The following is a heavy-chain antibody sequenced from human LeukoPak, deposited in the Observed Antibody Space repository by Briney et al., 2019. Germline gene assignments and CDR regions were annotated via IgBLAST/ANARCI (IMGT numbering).Heavy chain of an antibody. V-gene: IGHV4-34*01. CDR2: INHSGST. CDR3: ARVMQQQLGGPHYYYYYYMDV. CDR1: GGSFSGYY. Sequence: PSETLSLTCAVYGGSFSGYYWSWIRQPPGKGLEWIGEINHSGSTNYNPSLKSRVTISVDTSKNQFSLKLSSVTAADTAVYYCARVMQQQLGGPHYYYYYYMDVWGKGTTVTVSS. D-gene: IGHD6-13*01. J-gene: IGHJ6*03.